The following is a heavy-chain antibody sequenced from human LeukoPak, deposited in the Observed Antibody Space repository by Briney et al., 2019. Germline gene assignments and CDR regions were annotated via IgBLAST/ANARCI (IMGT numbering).Heavy chain of an antibody. J-gene: IGHJ3*02. CDR3: ARSGYSYGADAFDI. V-gene: IGHV4-59*01. D-gene: IGHD5-18*01. CDR1: GGSISSYY. CDR2: IYYSGST. Sequence: ETLSLTCTVSGGSISSYYWTWIRQPPGKGLEWIGYIYYSGSTNYNPSLKSRVTISVDTSKNQFSLKLSSVTAADTAVYYCARSGYSYGADAFDIWGQGTMVTVSS.